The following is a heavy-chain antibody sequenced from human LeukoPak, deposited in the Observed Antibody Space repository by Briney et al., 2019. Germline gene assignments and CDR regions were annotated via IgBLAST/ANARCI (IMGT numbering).Heavy chain of an antibody. V-gene: IGHV3-23*01. J-gene: IGHJ4*02. Sequence: PGGSLRLSCAASGFTFSSYAMSWVRQAPGKGLEWVSAISGSGGSTYYADSVKGRFTISRDNSKNTLYLQMNSLRAEDTAVYYCAKEDCSSTSCYEDAPFDYWGQGTLVTVSS. CDR1: GFTFSSYA. CDR3: AKEDCSSTSCYEDAPFDY. D-gene: IGHD2-2*01. CDR2: ISGSGGST.